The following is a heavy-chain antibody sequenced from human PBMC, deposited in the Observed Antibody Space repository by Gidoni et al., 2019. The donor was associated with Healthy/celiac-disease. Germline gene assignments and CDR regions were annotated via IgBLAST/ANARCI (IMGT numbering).Heavy chain of an antibody. Sequence: QVQLVQSGAEVKKPGSSVKVSCKASGGTFSSYAISWVRQAPGQGLEWMGRIIPILGIANYAQKFQGRVTITADKSTSTAYMELSSLRSEDTAVYYCARDEPTMVRGVILGGYFDYWGQGTLVTVSS. J-gene: IGHJ4*02. V-gene: IGHV1-69*04. CDR3: ARDEPTMVRGVILGGYFDY. CDR1: GGTFSSYA. D-gene: IGHD3-10*01. CDR2: IIPILGIA.